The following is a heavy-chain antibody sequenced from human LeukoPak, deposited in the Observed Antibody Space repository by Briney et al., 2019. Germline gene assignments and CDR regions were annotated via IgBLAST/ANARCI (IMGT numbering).Heavy chain of an antibody. V-gene: IGHV5-51*01. CDR3: ASAESYYGQNQLDY. CDR2: IYPGDSGT. Sequence: GESLKISCKGSGYSFTSYWIGWVRRMPGKGLEWMGIIYPGDSGTRYTPSFQGQLTISTDKTISTAYLHSSSLKASDTAIYYCASAESYYGQNQLDYWGQGTLVTVSS. J-gene: IGHJ4*02. D-gene: IGHD1-26*01. CDR1: GYSFTSYW.